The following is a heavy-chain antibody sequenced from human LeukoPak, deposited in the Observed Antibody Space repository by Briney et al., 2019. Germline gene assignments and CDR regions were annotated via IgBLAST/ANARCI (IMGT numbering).Heavy chain of an antibody. CDR3: ARESGHVFDY. Sequence: ASVKVSFKASGDTFTSYNIQWVRQAPGQGLEWMGIINPSDGGTGYAQKFQDRVTMTRDTSTSTAYMDLNSLTSEDTAVYYCARESGHVFDYWGQGTLVTVSS. D-gene: IGHD3-16*01. V-gene: IGHV1-46*01. CDR2: INPSDGGT. J-gene: IGHJ4*02. CDR1: GDTFTSYN.